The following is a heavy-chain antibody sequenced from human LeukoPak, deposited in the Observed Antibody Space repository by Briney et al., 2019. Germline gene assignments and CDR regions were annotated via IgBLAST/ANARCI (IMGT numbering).Heavy chain of an antibody. CDR3: ARDLGDINSLAFDI. CDR2: IYGGGST. CDR1: GFTVSSNY. J-gene: IGHJ3*02. D-gene: IGHD2-15*01. V-gene: IGHV3-66*01. Sequence: GGSLRLSCAASGFTVSSNYMRWVRQAPGEGLEWVSVIYGGGSTYYADSVKGRFTISRDNSKNTLYLQMNSLRAEDTAVYYCARDLGDINSLAFDIWGQRTMVTVSS.